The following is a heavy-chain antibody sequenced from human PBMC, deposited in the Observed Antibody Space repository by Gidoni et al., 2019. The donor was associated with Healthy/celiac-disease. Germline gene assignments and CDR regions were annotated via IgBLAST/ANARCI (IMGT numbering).Heavy chain of an antibody. CDR1: GFTVSSNY. CDR3: ARFHGGNSPEGAFDI. J-gene: IGHJ3*02. Sequence: EVQLVESGGGLVQPGGSLRLSCAASGFTVSSNYMSWVRQAPGKGLEWVSVIYSGGSTYYADSVKGRFTISRHNSKNTLYLQMNSLRAEDTAVYYCARFHGGNSPEGAFDIWGQGTMVTVSS. D-gene: IGHD2-21*02. V-gene: IGHV3-53*04. CDR2: IYSGGST.